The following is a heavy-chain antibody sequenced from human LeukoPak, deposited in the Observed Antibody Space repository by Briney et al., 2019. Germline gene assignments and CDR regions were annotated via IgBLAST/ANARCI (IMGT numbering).Heavy chain of an antibody. CDR3: AGLSATSDFDY. D-gene: IGHD2-15*01. Sequence: PGGSLRLSCAASVFTFSSYWMHWVRPAPGKGLVWVSRINSDGSSTSYADSVKGRFTISRDNAKNTLYLQMNSLRAEDTAVYYCAGLSATSDFDYWGQGTLVTVSS. CDR1: VFTFSSYW. CDR2: INSDGSST. J-gene: IGHJ4*02. V-gene: IGHV3-74*01.